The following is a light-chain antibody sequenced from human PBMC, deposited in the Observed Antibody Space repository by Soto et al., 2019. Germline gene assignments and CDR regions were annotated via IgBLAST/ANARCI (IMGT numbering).Light chain of an antibody. J-gene: IGLJ1*01. CDR1: NSDIGNYDF. CDR3: SSYTSTSSFYV. Sequence: QSALTQPASVSGSPGQSITISCTGANSDIGNYDFVSWYRQHPGEAPKVLIFDVSNRPPGISNRFSGSKSGNTASLTIYGLQAEDEADYFCSSYTSTSSFYVFGTGTKVTVL. V-gene: IGLV2-14*03. CDR2: DVS.